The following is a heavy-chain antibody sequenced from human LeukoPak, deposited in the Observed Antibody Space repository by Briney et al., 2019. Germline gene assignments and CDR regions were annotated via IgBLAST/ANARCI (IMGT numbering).Heavy chain of an antibody. CDR3: AREIFFVASVGEVAFDAFDI. J-gene: IGHJ3*02. CDR1: GGSISSYY. D-gene: IGHD2-15*01. Sequence: SETLSLTCTVSGGSISSYYWSWIRQPPGKGLEWIGYIYYSGSTNYNPSLKSRVTISVDTSKNQFSLKLSSVTAADAAVYYCAREIFFVASVGEVAFDAFDIWGQGTMVTVSS. CDR2: IYYSGST. V-gene: IGHV4-59*01.